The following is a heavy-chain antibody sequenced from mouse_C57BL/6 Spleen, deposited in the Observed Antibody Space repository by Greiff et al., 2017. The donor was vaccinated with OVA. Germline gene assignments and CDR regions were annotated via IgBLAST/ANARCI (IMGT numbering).Heavy chain of an antibody. D-gene: IGHD3-1*01. J-gene: IGHJ3*01. CDR3: ARSGGDATWFAY. CDR1: GYTFTSYW. CDR2: IYPSDSET. Sequence: QVQLQQPWAELVRPGSSVKLSCKASGYTFTSYWMDWVKQRPGQGLEWIGNIYPSDSETHYNQKFKDKATLTVDKSSSTAYMQLSSLTSEDSAVYYCARSGGDATWFAYWGQGTLVTVSA. V-gene: IGHV1-61*01.